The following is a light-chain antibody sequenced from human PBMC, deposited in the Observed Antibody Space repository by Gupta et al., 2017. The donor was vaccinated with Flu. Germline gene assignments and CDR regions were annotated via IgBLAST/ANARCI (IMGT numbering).Light chain of an antibody. Sequence: LSLSPGDTATLACRSSQRFDKSYLGWYQHKPGQAPRLLIYAASRRATGTPDRFSGSGSGTDFTLTITRLEPEDFAVYYCHQFGSSPPWTFGQGTKVEIK. CDR1: QRFDKSY. CDR3: HQFGSSPPWT. CDR2: AAS. J-gene: IGKJ1*01. V-gene: IGKV3-20*01.